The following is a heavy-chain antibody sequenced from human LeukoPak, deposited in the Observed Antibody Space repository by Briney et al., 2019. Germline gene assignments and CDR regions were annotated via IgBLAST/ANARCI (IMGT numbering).Heavy chain of an antibody. J-gene: IGHJ4*02. V-gene: IGHV4-4*02. CDR2: IYHSGST. Sequence: PSGTLSLTCAVSGVSISSTNWWSWVRQPPGKGLEWIGEIYHSGSTNYNPSLQSRVTISVDKSKHQFPLNLSSVTAADAAVYYCARGSDILTGYYLDYWGQGTLVTVSS. D-gene: IGHD3-9*01. CDR3: ARGSDILTGYYLDY. CDR1: GVSISSTNW.